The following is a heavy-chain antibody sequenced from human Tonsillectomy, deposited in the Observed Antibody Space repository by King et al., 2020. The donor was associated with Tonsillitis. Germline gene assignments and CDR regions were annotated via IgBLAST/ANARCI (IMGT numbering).Heavy chain of an antibody. CDR1: GFTLSSYA. Sequence: VQLVESGGGLVQPGGSLRLSCTASGFTLSSYAMSWVRQAPGKGLEWVSAISGSGGSTYYADSVKGRFTMSRDNSKNTLYLQMNSLRAEDTAVYYCAKKGPLTQVWGVPLYFDYWGRGTLVTVSS. V-gene: IGHV3-23*04. D-gene: IGHD3-10*01. CDR2: ISGSGGST. CDR3: AKKGPLTQVWGVPLYFDY. J-gene: IGHJ4*02.